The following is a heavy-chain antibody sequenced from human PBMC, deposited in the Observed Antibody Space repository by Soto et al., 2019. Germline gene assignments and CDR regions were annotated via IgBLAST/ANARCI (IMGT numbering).Heavy chain of an antibody. CDR2: ISSRSDVI. V-gene: IGHV3-48*02. J-gene: IGHJ6*02. Sequence: EVQLVESGGGLVQPGGSLRLSCAASGFSFSSYSMNWVRQALGKGLEWISYISSRSDVIYYADSLKGRFTVSRDNAKNSLYLQMNSLRDEDSAIYYCARPGEGALFYYAMDVWGQGTTVTVSS. D-gene: IGHD3-16*01. CDR1: GFSFSSYS. CDR3: ARPGEGALFYYAMDV.